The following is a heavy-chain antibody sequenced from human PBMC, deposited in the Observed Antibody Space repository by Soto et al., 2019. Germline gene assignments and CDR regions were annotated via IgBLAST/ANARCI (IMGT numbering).Heavy chain of an antibody. D-gene: IGHD6-19*01. CDR2: ISSSSSYI. CDR1: GFTFSSYS. V-gene: IGHV3-21*01. J-gene: IGHJ6*02. CDR3: ARDPGWPCGMDV. Sequence: EVQLVESGGGLVKPGGSLRLSCAASGFTFSSYSMNWVRQAPGKGLEWVSAISSSSSYIYYADSVKRRFTISRDNANNSLCLQMNSLRAEDTAVYYCARDPGWPCGMDVWGQGTTVTVSS.